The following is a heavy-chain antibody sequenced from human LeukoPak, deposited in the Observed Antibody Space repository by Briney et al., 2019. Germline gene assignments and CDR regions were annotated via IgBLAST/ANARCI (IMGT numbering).Heavy chain of an antibody. J-gene: IGHJ6*03. Sequence: ASVKVSCKASGYTFTSYGISWVRQAPGQGLEWMGWISAYNGNTNYAQKLQGRVTMTTDTSTSTAYMELRSLRSDDTAVYYCARGTGTSHYYYHYYMDVWGKGTTVTVSS. CDR1: GYTFTSYG. CDR3: ARGTGTSHYYYHYYMDV. D-gene: IGHD2-2*01. CDR2: ISAYNGNT. V-gene: IGHV1-18*01.